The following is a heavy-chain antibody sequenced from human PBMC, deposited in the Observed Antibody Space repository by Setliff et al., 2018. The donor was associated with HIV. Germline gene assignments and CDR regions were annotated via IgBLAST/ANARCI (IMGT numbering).Heavy chain of an antibody. CDR2: IYYSGST. J-gene: IGHJ4*02. Sequence: PSETLSLTCTVSGGSISSGGYYWSWIRQHPGKGLEWIGSIYYSGSTYYNPSLKSRVTISVDTSKNQFSLKLSSVTAADTALYYCARERGVASGSTWLSFDSWGQGTLVTVSS. D-gene: IGHD3-10*01. CDR1: GGSISSGGYY. CDR3: ARERGVASGSTWLSFDS. V-gene: IGHV4-39*07.